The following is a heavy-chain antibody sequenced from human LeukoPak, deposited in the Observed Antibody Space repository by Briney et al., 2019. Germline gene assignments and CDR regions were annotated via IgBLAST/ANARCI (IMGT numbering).Heavy chain of an antibody. J-gene: IGHJ3*02. V-gene: IGHV3-7*01. CDR1: GFTFSNYW. CDR3: ARDLIFGVVIGHDAFDI. D-gene: IGHD3-3*01. Sequence: GGSLRLSCAASGFTFSNYWMTWVRQAPGKGLEWVANINRDGSERYYVDSVKGRFTISRDDAKSSLYLQMNSLRAEDTAVYYCARDLIFGVVIGHDAFDIWGQGTMVTVSS. CDR2: INRDGSER.